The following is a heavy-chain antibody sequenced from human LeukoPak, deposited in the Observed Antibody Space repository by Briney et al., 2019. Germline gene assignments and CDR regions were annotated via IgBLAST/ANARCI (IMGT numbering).Heavy chain of an antibody. Sequence: GGSLRLSCAASGFTFSSYAMSWVRQAPGKGLEWVSAISGSGGSTYYADSVKGRFTISRDNSKNTLYLQMNSLRAEDTAVYYCAKAHLPHYRSSWLSRGAYYYGMDVWGQGTTVTVSS. D-gene: IGHD6-13*01. V-gene: IGHV3-23*01. J-gene: IGHJ6*02. CDR2: ISGSGGST. CDR1: GFTFSSYA. CDR3: AKAHLPHYRSSWLSRGAYYYGMDV.